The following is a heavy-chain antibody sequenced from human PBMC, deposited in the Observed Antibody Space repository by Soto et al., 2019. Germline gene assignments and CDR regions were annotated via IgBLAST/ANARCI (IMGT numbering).Heavy chain of an antibody. CDR1: GYTFTSYA. CDR2: INAGNGNT. V-gene: IGHV1-3*01. J-gene: IGHJ4*02. Sequence: QVQLVQSGAEVKKPGASVKVSCKASGYTFTSYAMYWVRQAPGQRLEWMGWINAGNGNTKYSQKFQGRVTITRDTSATTAYMELISLRSEDTAVYYCAIDMGFGLSDYWGQGTLVTVSS. CDR3: AIDMGFGLSDY. D-gene: IGHD3-10*01.